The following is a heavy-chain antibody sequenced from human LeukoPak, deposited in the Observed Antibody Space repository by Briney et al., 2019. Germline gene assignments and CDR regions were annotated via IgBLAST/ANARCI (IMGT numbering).Heavy chain of an antibody. Sequence: GRSLRLSCAASGFTFGSYAMSWVRQAPGKGLEWVSAISGSGMSTYYGDSVKGRFNVSRDDSKNTLYLQMNSLRVEDTAVYYCVIDIARDMIRGFAFFDYWGQGTPVTVSS. D-gene: IGHD3-10*01. CDR2: ISGSGMST. CDR3: VIDIARDMIRGFAFFDY. J-gene: IGHJ4*02. V-gene: IGHV3-23*01. CDR1: GFTFGSYA.